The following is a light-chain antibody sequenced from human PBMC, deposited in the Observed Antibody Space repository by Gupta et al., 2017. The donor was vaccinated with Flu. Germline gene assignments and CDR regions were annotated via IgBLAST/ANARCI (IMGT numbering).Light chain of an antibody. CDR1: QSVRSY. CDR2: PAS. V-gene: IGKV3-11*01. J-gene: IGKJ2*01. CDR3: QQPNSWPRT. Sequence: PGTLSLSPVERSTHSCRASQSVRSYFTWYPQKPGQAPRLLIYPASDRPTGVPARFSGSGSGTDFILTIRTREPEEFAVYYCQQPNSWPRTFGQGTKMEIK.